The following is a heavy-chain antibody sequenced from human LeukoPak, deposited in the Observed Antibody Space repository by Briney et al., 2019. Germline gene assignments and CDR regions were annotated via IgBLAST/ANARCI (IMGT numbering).Heavy chain of an antibody. CDR3: ARLSSCYYAFDI. D-gene: IGHD2-2*01. J-gene: IGHJ3*02. CDR2: INHSGST. Sequence: PSETLSLTCAVSGGSFSGYYWSWIRQPPGKGLEWIGEINHSGSTNYNPSLKSRVTISVDTSKNQFSLKLSSVTAADTAVYYCARLSSCYYAFDIWGQGTMVTVSS. V-gene: IGHV4-34*01. CDR1: GGSFSGYY.